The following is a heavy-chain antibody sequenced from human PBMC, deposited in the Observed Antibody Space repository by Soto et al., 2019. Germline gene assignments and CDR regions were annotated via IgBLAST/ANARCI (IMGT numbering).Heavy chain of an antibody. CDR3: ATAPRIVAGGFDY. CDR1: GGSISSGNYY. D-gene: IGHD2-21*01. V-gene: IGHV4-31*03. CDR2: IYYSGST. J-gene: IGHJ4*02. Sequence: SETLSLTCTVSGGSISSGNYYWSWIRQPPGKGLEWIGYIYYSGSTYYNPSLKSRVTISVDTSKNQFSLKLSSVTAADTAVYYCATAPRIVAGGFDYWGQGTLVTVSS.